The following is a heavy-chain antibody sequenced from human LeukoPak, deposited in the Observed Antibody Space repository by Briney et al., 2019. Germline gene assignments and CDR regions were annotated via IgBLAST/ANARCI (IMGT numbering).Heavy chain of an antibody. V-gene: IGHV4-34*01. D-gene: IGHD3-16*01. CDR1: GGSISGYY. Sequence: SETLSLTCTVSGGSISGYYWSWIRQPPGKGLEWIGEINHSGSTNYNPSLKSRVTISVDTSKNQFSLKLSSVTAADTAVYYCARAYTFDAFDIWGQGTMVTVSS. CDR3: ARAYTFDAFDI. J-gene: IGHJ3*02. CDR2: INHSGST.